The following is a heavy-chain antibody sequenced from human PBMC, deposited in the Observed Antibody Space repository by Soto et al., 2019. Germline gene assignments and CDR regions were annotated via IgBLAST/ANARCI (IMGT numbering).Heavy chain of an antibody. D-gene: IGHD1-7*01. V-gene: IGHV3-23*01. Sequence: GGSLRLSCATSGLTFSNYAMSWVRQAPGGGLEWVSSMSGSSSTTYYADSVRGRFTISRDRSKNTLYLQMSSLRAEDTALYYCAKNQERELPRVIDYWGQGTLVTVSS. CDR3: AKNQERELPRVIDY. CDR1: GLTFSNYA. CDR2: MSGSSSTT. J-gene: IGHJ4*02.